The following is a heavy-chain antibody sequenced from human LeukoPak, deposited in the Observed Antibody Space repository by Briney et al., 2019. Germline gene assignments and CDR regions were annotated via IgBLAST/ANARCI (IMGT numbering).Heavy chain of an antibody. V-gene: IGHV3-21*04. CDR2: ITTTSSFT. Sequence: PGGSLRLSCAASGFTFSSYGMNWVRQAPGKGLEWVSFITTTSSFTFYADSLKGRFTISRDNAENSLYLQMNSLRAEDMALYYCAKARGDGYNMHQTYYFDYWGQGTLVTVSS. CDR3: AKARGDGYNMHQTYYFDY. J-gene: IGHJ4*02. D-gene: IGHD5-24*01. CDR1: GFTFSSYG.